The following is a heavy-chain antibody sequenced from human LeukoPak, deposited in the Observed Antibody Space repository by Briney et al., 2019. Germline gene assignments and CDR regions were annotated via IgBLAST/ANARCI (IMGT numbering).Heavy chain of an antibody. Sequence: TSSETLSLTCTVSGGSISSSSYYWGWIRQPPGKGLEWIGSIYYSGSTYYNPSLKSRVTISVDTSKNQFSLKLSSVTAADTAVYYCARPYDFWSGPRDAFDIWGQGTMVTVSS. J-gene: IGHJ3*02. CDR2: IYYSGST. V-gene: IGHV4-39*01. D-gene: IGHD3-3*01. CDR1: GGSISSSSYY. CDR3: ARPYDFWSGPRDAFDI.